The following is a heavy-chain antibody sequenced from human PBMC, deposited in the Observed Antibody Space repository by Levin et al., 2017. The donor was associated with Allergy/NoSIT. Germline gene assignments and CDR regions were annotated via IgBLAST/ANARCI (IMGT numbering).Heavy chain of an antibody. Sequence: KVSCAASGFTFSGSAMHWVRQASGKGLEWVGRIRSKANSYATAYAASVKGRFTISRDDSKNTAYLQMNSLKTEDTAVYYCTRLGYCSGGSCSDLDYWGQGTLVTVSS. D-gene: IGHD2-15*01. J-gene: IGHJ4*02. CDR1: GFTFSGSA. CDR2: IRSKANSYAT. V-gene: IGHV3-73*01. CDR3: TRLGYCSGGSCSDLDY.